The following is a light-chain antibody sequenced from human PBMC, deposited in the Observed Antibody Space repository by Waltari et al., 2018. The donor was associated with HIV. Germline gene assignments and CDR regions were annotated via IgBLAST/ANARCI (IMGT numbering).Light chain of an antibody. CDR2: SSN. CDR1: TGPVSSGHY. CDR3: MLFFRSSYL. V-gene: IGLV7-43*01. J-gene: IGLJ2*01. Sequence: QTVVTQEPSVTVSPGGTVTLNCTSATGPVSSGHYANWFQQRPGQAPRPLIYSSNKKHSWTPARFSGSLVGDRAVLILSTVGPDDEADYYCMLFFRSSYLFGGGTKVTVL.